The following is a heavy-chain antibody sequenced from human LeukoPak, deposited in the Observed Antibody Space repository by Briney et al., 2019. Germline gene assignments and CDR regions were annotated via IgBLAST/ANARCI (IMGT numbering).Heavy chain of an antibody. J-gene: IGHJ4*02. CDR3: ANEIRPNDY. D-gene: IGHD4-17*01. V-gene: IGHV3-23*01. CDR2: ISISGTKT. Sequence: GGSLRLSCAASGFTFSTHAMTWVRQAPGKGLEWVSAISISGTKTYYADSVKGRFTISRDNSKNTLYLQMYSLRAEDTAVYYCANEIRPNDYWGQGTLVTVSS. CDR1: GFTFSTHA.